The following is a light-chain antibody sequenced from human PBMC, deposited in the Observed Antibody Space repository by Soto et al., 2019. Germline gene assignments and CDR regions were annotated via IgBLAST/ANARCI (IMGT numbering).Light chain of an antibody. V-gene: IGLV1-40*01. CDR2: GNS. Sequence: QSVLTQPPSVSGAPGQRVTISCTGSSSNIGAGYDVHWYQQLPGTAPKLLIYGNSNRPSGVPDRFSGSKSGTSASLAITGLQAEDEADYYCHSYVAGSNVFGTGTKVTVL. CDR3: HSYVAGSNV. CDR1: SSNIGAGYD. J-gene: IGLJ1*01.